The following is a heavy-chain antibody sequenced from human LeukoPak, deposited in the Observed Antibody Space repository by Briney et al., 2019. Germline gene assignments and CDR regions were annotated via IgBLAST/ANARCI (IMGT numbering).Heavy chain of an antibody. Sequence: GGCLRLACEASGFTLNKYWMHSVRQAPGKGLVWVSRITGDGSDIAYADSVNGRFTVSRDDAKNTLFLQMTRLRVEATAIYYCARDAYTTTSNWLDPWGQGTLVTVSS. V-gene: IGHV3-74*01. D-gene: IGHD4-17*01. CDR3: ARDAYTTTSNWLDP. J-gene: IGHJ5*02. CDR2: ITGDGSDI. CDR1: GFTLNKYW.